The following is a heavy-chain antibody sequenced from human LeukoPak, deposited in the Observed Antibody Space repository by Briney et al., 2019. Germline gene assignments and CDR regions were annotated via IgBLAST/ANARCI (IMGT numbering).Heavy chain of an antibody. J-gene: IGHJ3*02. CDR2: IYYSGST. D-gene: IGHD3-22*01. CDR1: GGSISSYY. Sequence: TSETLSLTCTVSGGSISSYYCSWIRQPPGKGLEWIGYIYYSGSTNYNPSLKSRVTISVDTSKNQFPLKLSSVTAADTAVYYCARPYYDSSGYHDAFDIWGQGTMVTVSS. V-gene: IGHV4-59*01. CDR3: ARPYYDSSGYHDAFDI.